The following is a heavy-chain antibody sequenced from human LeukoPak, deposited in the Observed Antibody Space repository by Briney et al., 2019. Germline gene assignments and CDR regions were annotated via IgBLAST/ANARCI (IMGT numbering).Heavy chain of an antibody. CDR1: GDSVSSGSYY. CDR3: ARVISSGSYQFDY. D-gene: IGHD3-10*01. V-gene: IGHV4-61*03. J-gene: IGHJ4*02. CDR2: IYYSGST. Sequence: SETLSITCTVSGDSVSSGSYYWSWIRQPPGKGLEWIGYIYYSGSTNYNPSLKSRVTISVDTSKNLFSLRLSSVTAADTAVYYCARVISSGSYQFDYWGQGTLVSVSS.